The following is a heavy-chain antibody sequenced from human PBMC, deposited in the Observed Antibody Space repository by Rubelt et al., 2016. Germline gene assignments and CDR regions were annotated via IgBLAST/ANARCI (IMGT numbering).Heavy chain of an antibody. V-gene: IGHV4-38-2*02. CDR1: GYSISSGYY. D-gene: IGHD1-26*01. CDR3: ARDLVTGELLRGDY. CDR2: IYHSGST. J-gene: IGHJ4*02. Sequence: QVQLQESGPGLVKPSETLSLTCTVSGYSISSGYYWGWIRQPPGKGLEWIGSIYHSGSTYYNPSLKSRVTISVDTSKNQFSLKLSSVTAADTAVYYCARDLVTGELLRGDYWGQGTLVTVSS.